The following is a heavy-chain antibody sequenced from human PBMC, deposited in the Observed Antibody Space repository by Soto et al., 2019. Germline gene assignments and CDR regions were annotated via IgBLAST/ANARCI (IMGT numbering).Heavy chain of an antibody. CDR1: GGSFSDYC. D-gene: IGHD5-18*01. CDR2: IDHRGTT. Sequence: QVQLQQWGAGLLKPSETLSLTCTVYGGSFSDYCWSWVRQPPGKGLQWIGEIDHRGTTFFNPSLKSRVTISIDKSTNQFSLNLRSVTAADTAMYYCARGRDAAMVAKGNWFDPWGQGTLVTVSS. V-gene: IGHV4-34*01. CDR3: ARGRDAAMVAKGNWFDP. J-gene: IGHJ5*02.